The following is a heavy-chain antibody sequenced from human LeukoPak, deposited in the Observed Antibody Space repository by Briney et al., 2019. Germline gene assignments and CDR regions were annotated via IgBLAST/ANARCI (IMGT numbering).Heavy chain of an antibody. D-gene: IGHD1-14*01. CDR2: IYVTGNYI. CDR1: GFTFSRFS. CDR3: AREFNTIGNFDY. V-gene: IGHV3-21*01. Sequence: PGGSLRLSCATSGFTFSRFSFRWVRQAPGKGLEWVASIYVTGNYIYYADSVKGRVTISRDNAKNSVFLQMNSLRVEDTAVYYCAREFNTIGNFDYWGQGVLVTVSS. J-gene: IGHJ4*02.